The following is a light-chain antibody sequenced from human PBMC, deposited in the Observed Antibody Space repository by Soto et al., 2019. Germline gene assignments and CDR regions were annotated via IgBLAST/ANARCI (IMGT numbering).Light chain of an antibody. CDR3: QQYGSSPLFT. Sequence: EIVVTQSPGTLSLSPGERATLSCRASQSVSSSYLAWYQQKPGQAPRLLIYGASARATGIPDRFSGSGSGTDFTLTISRLEPDDFAVYYCQQYGSSPLFTFGPGTKVAIK. V-gene: IGKV3-20*01. J-gene: IGKJ3*01. CDR2: GAS. CDR1: QSVSSSY.